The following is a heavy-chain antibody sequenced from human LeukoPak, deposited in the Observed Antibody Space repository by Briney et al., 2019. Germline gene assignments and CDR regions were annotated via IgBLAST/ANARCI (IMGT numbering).Heavy chain of an antibody. J-gene: IGHJ4*02. V-gene: IGHV4-34*01. D-gene: IGHD4-4*01. CDR3: ARGRDVYSNYFHLDY. CDR2: INHSGST. Sequence: SETLSLTCAVYGGSFSGYYWSWIRQPPGKGLEWIGEINHSGSTNYNPSLKSRVTISVDTSKNQFSLKLSSVTAADTAVYCCARGRDVYSNYFHLDYWGQGTLVTVSS. CDR1: GGSFSGYY.